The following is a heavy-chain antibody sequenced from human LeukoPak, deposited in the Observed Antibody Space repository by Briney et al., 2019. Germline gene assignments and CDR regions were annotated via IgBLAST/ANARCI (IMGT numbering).Heavy chain of an antibody. V-gene: IGHV3-30*02. Sequence: GGSLRLSCAASGFTFSSYGMHWVRQAPGKGLEWVAFIRYDGSNKYYADSVKGRFTISRDNSKNTLYLQMNSLRAEDTAVYYSAKDSAAGYYDFWSGYYTGYFDYWGQGTLVTVSS. D-gene: IGHD3-3*01. CDR3: AKDSAAGYYDFWSGYYTGYFDY. CDR2: IRYDGSNK. CDR1: GFTFSSYG. J-gene: IGHJ4*02.